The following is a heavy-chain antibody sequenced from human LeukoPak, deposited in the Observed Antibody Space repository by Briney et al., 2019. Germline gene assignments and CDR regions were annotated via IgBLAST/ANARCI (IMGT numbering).Heavy chain of an antibody. J-gene: IGHJ6*02. Sequence: GGSLRLSCAASGFTFSSYSMNWVRQAPGKGLEWVSSISSSSSYIYYADSVRGRFTISRDNAKNSLYLQMNSLRAEDTAVYYCARDLLAYYDILTGYDGMDVWGQGTTVTVSS. CDR3: ARDLLAYYDILTGYDGMDV. CDR1: GFTFSSYS. D-gene: IGHD3-9*01. V-gene: IGHV3-21*01. CDR2: ISSSSSYI.